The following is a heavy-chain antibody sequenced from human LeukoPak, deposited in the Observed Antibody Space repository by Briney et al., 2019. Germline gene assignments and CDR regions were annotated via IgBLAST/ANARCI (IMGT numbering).Heavy chain of an antibody. D-gene: IGHD3-22*01. CDR3: AKDDSSTIMGWFDP. CDR1: RFDLSAYT. Sequence: PGGSLRLSCAPSRFDLSAYTMTWVRQAPGKGLEWVSGISGSGDSTYYGDSVKGRFTISRDNSKNTLYLQMNSLRAEDTAVYYCAKDDSSTIMGWFDPWGQGTLVTVSS. J-gene: IGHJ5*02. V-gene: IGHV3-23*01. CDR2: ISGSGDST.